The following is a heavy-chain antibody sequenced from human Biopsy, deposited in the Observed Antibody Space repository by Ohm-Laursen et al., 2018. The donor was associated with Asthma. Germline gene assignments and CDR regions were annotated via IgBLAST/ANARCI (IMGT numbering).Heavy chain of an antibody. Sequence: SLRLSCAASGFVFSQCGMHWVRQGPGKGLEWVALVSSDGHNKYYEDSVKGRFTISRDNSRNRPYLQINNLTVEDSAVYFCARQSGQEYGDSIPFDTWGQGTKVAVSS. CDR2: VSSDGHNK. D-gene: IGHD3-22*01. V-gene: IGHV3-30*03. CDR3: ARQSGQEYGDSIPFDT. J-gene: IGHJ3*02. CDR1: GFVFSQCG.